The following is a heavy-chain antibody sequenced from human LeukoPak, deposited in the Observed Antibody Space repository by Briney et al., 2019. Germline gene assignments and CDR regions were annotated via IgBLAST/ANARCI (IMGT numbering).Heavy chain of an antibody. V-gene: IGHV3-30*18. D-gene: IGHD2-15*01. Sequence: GGSLRLSCAASGFTFSYYGMHWVRQAPGKGLEWVAVISYDGTDKYYADSVKGRFTISRDNSKNTLYEQMNSLRAEDTAVYYCAKSAVGYCSGGSCYGNDYWGQGTLVTVSS. CDR3: AKSAVGYCSGGSCYGNDY. CDR1: GFTFSYYG. CDR2: ISYDGTDK. J-gene: IGHJ4*02.